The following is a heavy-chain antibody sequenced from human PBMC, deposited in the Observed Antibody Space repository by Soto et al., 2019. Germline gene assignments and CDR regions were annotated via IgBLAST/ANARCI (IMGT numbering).Heavy chain of an antibody. D-gene: IGHD6-13*01. V-gene: IGHV3-7*01. J-gene: IGHJ4*02. Sequence: WGSLRLSCAASGFTFSSYWMSWVRQAPGKGLEWVANIKQDGSEKYYVDSVKGRFTISRDNAKNSLYLQMNSLRAEDTAVYYCARARGYSSSWFADYWGQGTLVTVSS. CDR2: IKQDGSEK. CDR3: ARARGYSSSWFADY. CDR1: GFTFSSYW.